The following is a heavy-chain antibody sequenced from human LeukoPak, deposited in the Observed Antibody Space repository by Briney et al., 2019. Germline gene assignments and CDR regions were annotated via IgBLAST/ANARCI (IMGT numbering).Heavy chain of an antibody. CDR1: GGTFSSYA. CDR3: AREVVVAATRVYYFDY. D-gene: IGHD2-15*01. CDR2: IIPIFGTA. V-gene: IGHV1-69*05. J-gene: IGHJ4*02. Sequence: SVKVSCKASGGTFSSYAISWVRQAPGQGLEWMGGIIPIFGTANYAQKFQGRVTITTDESTSTAYMELSSLRSEDTAVYYCAREVVVAATRVYYFDYWGQGTLVTVSS.